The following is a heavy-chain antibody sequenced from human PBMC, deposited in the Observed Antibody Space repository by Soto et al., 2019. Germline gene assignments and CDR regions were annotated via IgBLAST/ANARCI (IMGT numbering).Heavy chain of an antibody. J-gene: IGHJ3*02. D-gene: IGHD4-17*01. Sequence: ASVKVSCKASGYTFTGYYMHWVRQAPGQGLEWMGWINPSSGGTNYAQKFQGRVTMTRDTSISTAYMELSRLRSDDTAVYYCARGFDYEARNAFDIWGQGTMVTVSS. CDR3: ARGFDYEARNAFDI. V-gene: IGHV1-2*02. CDR1: GYTFTGYY. CDR2: INPSSGGT.